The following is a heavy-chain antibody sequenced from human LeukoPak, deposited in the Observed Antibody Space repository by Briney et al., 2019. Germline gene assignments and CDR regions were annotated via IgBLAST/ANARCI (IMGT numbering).Heavy chain of an antibody. V-gene: IGHV4-39*01. J-gene: IGHJ4*02. D-gene: IGHD3-10*01. CDR2: IYYSGST. Sequence: PSETLSLTCTVSGGSISSSSYYWGWIRQPPGKGLEWIGSIYYSGSTYYNPSLKSRVTISVDTSKNQFSLKLSSVTAADTAVYYCATAPALWFGELLWDYFDYWGQGTLVTVSS. CDR1: GGSISSSSYY. CDR3: ATAPALWFGELLWDYFDY.